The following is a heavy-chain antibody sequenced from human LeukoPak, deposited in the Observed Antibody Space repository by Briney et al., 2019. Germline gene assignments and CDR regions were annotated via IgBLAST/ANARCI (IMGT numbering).Heavy chain of an antibody. J-gene: IGHJ4*02. CDR1: GGSISSYY. V-gene: IGHV4-59*01. D-gene: IGHD3-22*01. CDR2: IYYSGST. Sequence: SETLSLTCTVSGGSISSYYWSWIRQPPGKGLEWIGYIYYSGSTNYNPSLKSRVTISVDTSKNQFSLKLSSVTAADTAVYYCARHGAYYDSSGYYLDYWGQGTLVTVSS. CDR3: ARHGAYYDSSGYYLDY.